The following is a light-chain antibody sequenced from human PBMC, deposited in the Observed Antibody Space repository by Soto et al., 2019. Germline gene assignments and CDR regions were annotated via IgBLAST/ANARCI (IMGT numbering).Light chain of an antibody. CDR2: DAS. CDR1: QTINIW. CDR3: QQYNSYRT. V-gene: IGKV1-5*01. Sequence: DIQLTQFPSTLSASVGDRVTITCRARQTINIWLAWYQQKPGKAPKLLIYDASILASGVSPRFSGSGSGTQFTLTISSLQPDDFATYYCQQYNSYRTFGQGTKVDIK. J-gene: IGKJ1*01.